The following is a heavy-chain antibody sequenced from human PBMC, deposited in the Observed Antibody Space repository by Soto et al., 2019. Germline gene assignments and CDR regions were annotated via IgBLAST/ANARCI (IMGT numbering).Heavy chain of an antibody. Sequence: PGESLKISCEGSGYSFTNYWIGWVRQMPGKGLEWMGIIYPGDSDTRYRPSFQGQVTISADKSSSTAYLQWSSLKASDTAMYYCGGHSLNAVDYWGQGTLVTV. CDR2: IYPGDSDT. D-gene: IGHD2-8*01. V-gene: IGHV5-51*01. CDR3: GGHSLNAVDY. J-gene: IGHJ4*02. CDR1: GYSFTNYW.